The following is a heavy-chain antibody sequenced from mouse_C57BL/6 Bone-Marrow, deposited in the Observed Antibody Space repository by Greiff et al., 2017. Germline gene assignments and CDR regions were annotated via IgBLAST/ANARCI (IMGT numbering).Heavy chain of an antibody. V-gene: IGHV7-1*01. Sequence: EVKLMESGGGLVQSGRSLRLSCATSGFTFSDFYMEWVRQAPGKGLEWIAASRNKANDYTTEYSASVKGRFIVSRDTSQSILYLQMNALRAEDTAIYYCARDAGTTVSMDYWGQGTSVTVSS. CDR2: SRNKANDYTT. CDR1: GFTFSDFY. D-gene: IGHD1-1*01. CDR3: ARDAGTTVSMDY. J-gene: IGHJ4*01.